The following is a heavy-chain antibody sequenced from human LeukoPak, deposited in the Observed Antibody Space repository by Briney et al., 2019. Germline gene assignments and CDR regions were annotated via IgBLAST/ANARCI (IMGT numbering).Heavy chain of an antibody. J-gene: IGHJ1*01. CDR3: ARAVYYDSSGPDFQH. CDR1: GGTFSSYA. D-gene: IGHD3-22*01. CDR2: IIPIFGIA. V-gene: IGHV1-69*04. Sequence: GASVTVSCTASGGTFSSYAISWVRQAPGQGLEWMGRIIPIFGIANYAQKFQSRVTITADKSTSTAYMELSSLRSEDTAVYYCARAVYYDSSGPDFQHWGQGALVTVSS.